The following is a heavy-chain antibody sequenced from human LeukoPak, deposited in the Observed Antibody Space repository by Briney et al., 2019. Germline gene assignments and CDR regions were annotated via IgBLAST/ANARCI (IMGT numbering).Heavy chain of an antibody. Sequence: GASVKVSCKASGYTFTNYGISWVRQAPGQGLEWMGWVSTYNGNTNYTQKFQGRVTMTTDTSTSTAYMELRSLRSDDTAVYYCARNYYDSSGYFGFDYWGQGTLVTVFS. CDR3: ARNYYDSSGYFGFDY. CDR1: GYTFTNYG. CDR2: VSTYNGNT. D-gene: IGHD3-22*01. J-gene: IGHJ4*02. V-gene: IGHV1-18*01.